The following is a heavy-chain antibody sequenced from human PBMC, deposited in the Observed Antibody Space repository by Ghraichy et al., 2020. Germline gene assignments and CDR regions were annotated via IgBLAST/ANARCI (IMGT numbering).Heavy chain of an antibody. J-gene: IGHJ4*02. CDR3: ATNQDTAMGEVGNFDY. D-gene: IGHD5-18*01. CDR2: INAGNGNT. Sequence: ASVKVSCKASGYTFTSYAMHWVRQAPGQRLEWMGWINAGNGNTKYSQKFQGRVTITRDTSASTAYMELSSLRSEDTAVYYCATNQDTAMGEVGNFDYWGQGTLVTVSS. V-gene: IGHV1-3*01. CDR1: GYTFTSYA.